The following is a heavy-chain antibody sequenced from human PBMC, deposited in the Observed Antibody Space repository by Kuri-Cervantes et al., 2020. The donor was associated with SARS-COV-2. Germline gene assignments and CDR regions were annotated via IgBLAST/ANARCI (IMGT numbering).Heavy chain of an antibody. CDR3: ARDNGDYSSSWGIGY. Sequence: LRLSCAVSGGSISSGGYSWSWIRQPAGKGLEWLGRVFPSGGTNYNPSLKSRVTISVDKSKNQFSLKLSSVTAADTTVYYCARDNGDYSSSWGIGYWGQGTLVTVSS. V-gene: IGHV4-61*02. CDR1: GGSISSGGYS. J-gene: IGHJ4*02. D-gene: IGHD6-13*01. CDR2: VFPSGGT.